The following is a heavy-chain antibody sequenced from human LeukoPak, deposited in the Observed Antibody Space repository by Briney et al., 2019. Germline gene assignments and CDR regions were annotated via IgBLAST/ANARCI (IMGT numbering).Heavy chain of an antibody. D-gene: IGHD6-19*01. Sequence: SETLSLTCTVSGGSVSSGSYYWSWIRQPPGKGLEWIGYIYYSGSTNYNPSLKSRVTISVDTSKNQFSLKLSSVTAADTAVYYCARDRKQWLVPYYYYYGMDVWGQGTTVTVSS. CDR1: GGSVSSGSYY. J-gene: IGHJ6*02. CDR3: ARDRKQWLVPYYYYYGMDV. CDR2: IYYSGST. V-gene: IGHV4-61*01.